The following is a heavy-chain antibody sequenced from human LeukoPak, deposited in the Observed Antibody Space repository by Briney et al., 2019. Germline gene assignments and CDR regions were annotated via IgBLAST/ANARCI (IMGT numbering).Heavy chain of an antibody. V-gene: IGHV3-30*18. CDR3: AKDPMVRGLTYDN. Sequence: GGSLRLSCAASGFTFSSFGMHWVRQAPGKGLEWVAVLSYDGSNRYYADSVKGRFTISRDNSKNTLYLQMNSLRAEDTAVYYCAKDPMVRGLTYDNWGQGTLVTVSS. CDR1: GFTFSSFG. D-gene: IGHD3-10*01. CDR2: LSYDGSNR. J-gene: IGHJ4*02.